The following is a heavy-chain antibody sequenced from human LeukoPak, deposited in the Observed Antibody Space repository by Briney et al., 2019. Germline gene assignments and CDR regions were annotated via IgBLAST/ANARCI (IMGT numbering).Heavy chain of an antibody. J-gene: IGHJ4*02. Sequence: PGGSLRLSCAASGFTFSSYSMNWVRQAPGKGLEWVSSISDSSSYIYYADSVKGRFTISRDNAKNSLYLQMNSLRAEDTAVYYCARDIAVADIDYWGQGTLSPSPQ. CDR3: ARDIAVADIDY. V-gene: IGHV3-21*01. CDR2: ISDSSSYI. CDR1: GFTFSSYS. D-gene: IGHD6-19*01.